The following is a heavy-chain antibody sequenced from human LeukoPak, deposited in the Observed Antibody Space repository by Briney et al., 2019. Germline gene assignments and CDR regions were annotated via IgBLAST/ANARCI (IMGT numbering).Heavy chain of an antibody. Sequence: SVKVSCKASGGSLNNYGVSWLRQAPGQGLEWMGRIIPMFGTTIYAEKFRGRVTISADKSTDTAYVEVSRLSSDDTAVYYCATDLRSDFWTGYYWDFWGQGTLVTVSS. J-gene: IGHJ4*02. CDR3: ATDLRSDFWTGYYWDF. D-gene: IGHD3/OR15-3a*01. V-gene: IGHV1-69*06. CDR1: GGSLNNYG. CDR2: IIPMFGTT.